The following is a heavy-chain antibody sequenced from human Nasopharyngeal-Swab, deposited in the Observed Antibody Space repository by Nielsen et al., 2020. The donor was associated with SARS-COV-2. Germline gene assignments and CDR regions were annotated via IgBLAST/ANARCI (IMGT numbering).Heavy chain of an antibody. J-gene: IGHJ6*03. CDR3: ARHSSFSMDV. V-gene: IGHV4-4*02. CDR2: LDLDGTT. CDR1: GFTFSKDW. Sequence: GSLRLSCAGSGFTFSKDWMSWVRQPPGKGLEWIGQLDLDGTTGYNPSLKSRVTISVDKSKNQLSLELRFVTAADTAVYYCARHSSFSMDVWGKGTTVTVSS.